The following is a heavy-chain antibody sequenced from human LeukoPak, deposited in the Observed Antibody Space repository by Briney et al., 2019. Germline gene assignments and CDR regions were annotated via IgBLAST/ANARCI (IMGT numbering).Heavy chain of an antibody. CDR3: ARGLAYSATYNWFDP. Sequence: SETLSLTCTVSGGSISSGSYYWSWIRQPAGKGLEWIGRIYTSGSANYNPSLNSRVTISVDTSKNQFSLKLSSVTAADTAVYYCARGLAYSATYNWFDPWGQGTLVTVSS. J-gene: IGHJ5*02. CDR1: GGSISSGSYY. V-gene: IGHV4-61*02. CDR2: IYTSGSA. D-gene: IGHD1-26*01.